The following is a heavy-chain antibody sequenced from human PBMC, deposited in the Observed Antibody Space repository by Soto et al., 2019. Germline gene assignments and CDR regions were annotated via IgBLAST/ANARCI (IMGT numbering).Heavy chain of an antibody. CDR2: IRSKANSYAT. CDR3: TRHERDIVVVQAAYGMDV. CDR1: GFTFSGSA. Sequence: EVQLVESGGGLVQPGGSLKLSCAASGFTFSGSAMHWVRQASGKGLEWVGRIRSKANSYATAYAASVKGRFTISRDDSKNTAYLQMNSLKTEDTAVYYCTRHERDIVVVQAAYGMDVWGQGTTVTVSS. J-gene: IGHJ6*02. D-gene: IGHD2-2*01. V-gene: IGHV3-73*02.